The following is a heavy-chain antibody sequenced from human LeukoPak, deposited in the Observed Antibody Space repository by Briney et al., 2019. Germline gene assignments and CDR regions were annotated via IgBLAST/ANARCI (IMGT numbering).Heavy chain of an antibody. CDR1: GFTFSSYA. V-gene: IGHV3-23*01. CDR2: ISGSSDTT. CDR3: ASLYYYDSSGYYPFDY. D-gene: IGHD3-22*01. J-gene: IGHJ4*02. Sequence: AGGSLRLSCAGSGFTFSSYAMSWVRQAPGKGLEWVSVISGSSDTTYYADSVKGRFIISRDNSKNTLYLQMNSLRAEDTAVYYCASLYYYDSSGYYPFDYWGQGTLVTVSS.